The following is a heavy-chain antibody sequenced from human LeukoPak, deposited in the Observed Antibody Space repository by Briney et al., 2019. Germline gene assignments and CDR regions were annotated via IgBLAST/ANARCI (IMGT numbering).Heavy chain of an antibody. J-gene: IGHJ4*02. CDR3: ARDHFDSGTYYHDD. CDR2: IWHDGTNK. D-gene: IGHD3-10*01. Sequence: GGSLRLSCAASGFTFSTYVMHWVRQAPGKGLDWVAIIWHDGTNKYYADSVKGRFTISRDNSQNTLYLQMTNLRAEDTAVYYCARDHFDSGTYYHDDWGQGTLVTVSS. V-gene: IGHV3-33*01. CDR1: GFTFSTYV.